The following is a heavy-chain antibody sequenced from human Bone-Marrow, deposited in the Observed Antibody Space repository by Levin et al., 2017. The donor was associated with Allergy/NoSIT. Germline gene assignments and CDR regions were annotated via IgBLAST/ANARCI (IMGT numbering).Heavy chain of an antibody. D-gene: IGHD2-21*02. CDR3: ASNPRPPRVVVTPSFDY. V-gene: IGHV4-30-4*01. J-gene: IGHJ4*02. CDR1: GGSISSGDHY. CDR2: IYYSGNT. Sequence: SETLSLTCTVSGGSISSGDHYWSWIRQPPGKGLECIGYIYYSGNTYYNPSLKSRVSISVDTSKNQFSLNLSSVTAADTAVYYCASNPRPPRVVVTPSFDYWGQGTLVTVSS.